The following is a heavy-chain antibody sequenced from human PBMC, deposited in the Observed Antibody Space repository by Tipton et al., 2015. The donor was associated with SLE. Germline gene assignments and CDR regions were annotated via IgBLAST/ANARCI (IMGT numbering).Heavy chain of an antibody. CDR2: IYYSGST. Sequence: TLSLTCTVSGGSISSSSYYWGWIRQPPGKGLEWIGSIYYSGSTYYNPSLKSRVTISVDTSKNQISLKLSSVTAADTAVYYCARLAEGYSSGWFDPWGQGTLVTVSS. J-gene: IGHJ5*02. CDR3: ARLAEGYSSGWFDP. D-gene: IGHD6-19*01. CDR1: GGSISSSSYY. V-gene: IGHV4-39*01.